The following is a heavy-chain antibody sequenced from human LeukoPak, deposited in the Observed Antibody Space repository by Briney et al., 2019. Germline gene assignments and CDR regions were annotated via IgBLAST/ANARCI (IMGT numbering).Heavy chain of an antibody. D-gene: IGHD1-1*01. Sequence: ASETLSLICSVSGGSINTASYYWGWIRQPPGKGLELIGNFYYTGTTFYNSSLQSRVTISVDTSKNQFSLKLTSVTATDTSVYYCAGMQATGTSRGYIDVLGTGTTVTVSS. V-gene: IGHV4-39*01. CDR1: GGSINTASYY. CDR3: AGMQATGTSRGYIDV. CDR2: FYYTGTT. J-gene: IGHJ6*03.